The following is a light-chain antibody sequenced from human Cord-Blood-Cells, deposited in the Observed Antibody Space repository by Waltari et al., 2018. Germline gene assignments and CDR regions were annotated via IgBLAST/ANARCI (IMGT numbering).Light chain of an antibody. J-gene: IGKJ5*01. V-gene: IGKV3-11*01. Sequence: EIVLTQPPATLPLSPGEGATPPCRASQSVSSYLAWYQQKPGQAPRLLIYDASNRATGIPARFSGSGSGTDFTLTISSLEPEDFAVYYCQQRSNWPPITFGQGTRLEIK. CDR1: QSVSSY. CDR2: DAS. CDR3: QQRSNWPPIT.